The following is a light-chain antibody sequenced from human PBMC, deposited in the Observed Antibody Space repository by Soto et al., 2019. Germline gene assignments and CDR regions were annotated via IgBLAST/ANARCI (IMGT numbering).Light chain of an antibody. Sequence: QSVLTQPASVSGSPGQSITISCTGTSSDVGSYNLVSWYQQHPGKAPKLMIYEGSKRPSGVSNRFSGSKSGNTASLTISGLQAEDEADYCCSYEGSRTFNVVFGGGTQLTVL. CDR2: EGS. V-gene: IGLV2-23*03. CDR3: CSYEGSRTFNVV. J-gene: IGLJ2*01. CDR1: SSDVGSYNL.